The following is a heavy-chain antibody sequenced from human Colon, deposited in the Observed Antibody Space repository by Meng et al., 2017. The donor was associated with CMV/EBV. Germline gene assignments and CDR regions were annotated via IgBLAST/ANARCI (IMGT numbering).Heavy chain of an antibody. CDR2: VSYSGNT. V-gene: IGHV4-59*01. J-gene: IGHJ4*02. CDR1: GGSISNYY. Sequence: SETLSLTCTVSGGSISNYYWSWLRQPPGKGLEWIGYVSYSGNTNYNSSLESRVTISLDTSKNQFSLKLTSVTAADTAVYYCARESGKFWSGYSNPIHWGQGTLVTVSS. D-gene: IGHD3-3*01. CDR3: ARESGKFWSGYSNPIH.